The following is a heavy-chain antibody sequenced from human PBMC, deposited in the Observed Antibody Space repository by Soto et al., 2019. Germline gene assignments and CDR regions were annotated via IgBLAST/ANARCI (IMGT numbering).Heavy chain of an antibody. CDR3: ARDKNGYDFWSGYHYYYGMDV. CDR1: GGSISSYY. D-gene: IGHD3-3*01. CDR2: IYYSGST. V-gene: IGHV4-59*01. J-gene: IGHJ6*02. Sequence: QVQLQESGPGLVKPSETLSLTCTVSGGSISSYYWSWIRQPPGKGLEWIGYIYYSGSTNYNPSLKSRVTISVDTSKKQFSLKLSSVTAADTAVYYCARDKNGYDFWSGYHYYYGMDVWGQGTTVTVSS.